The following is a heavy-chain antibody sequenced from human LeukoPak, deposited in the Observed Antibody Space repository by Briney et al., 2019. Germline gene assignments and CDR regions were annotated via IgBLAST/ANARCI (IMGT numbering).Heavy chain of an antibody. V-gene: IGHV4-34*01. Sequence: SETLSLTCAVYGGSLSGHFWSWIRQTPEKGLEWIGEVSDSGSTDYSPSFKSRVTMTVDTSKNQISLNMHSLTAADTAVYYCARGPGYVNYYYYYGMDVWGQGTTVTVSS. D-gene: IGHD3-10*02. CDR2: VSDSGST. J-gene: IGHJ6*02. CDR3: ARGPGYVNYYYYYGMDV. CDR1: GGSLSGHF.